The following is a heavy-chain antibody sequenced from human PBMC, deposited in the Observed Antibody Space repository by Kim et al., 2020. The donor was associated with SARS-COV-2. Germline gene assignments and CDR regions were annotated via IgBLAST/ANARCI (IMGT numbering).Heavy chain of an antibody. CDR3: ARDRVPMSSSTSSDASDI. V-gene: IGHV3-49*04. D-gene: IGHD3-22*01. Sequence: GGSLRRSCRASGFTFGDYVMSWVRQAPGKGLEWVGFIRTGAYGGTTEYARSVRGRFTISRDDSESAAYLQMNSLKTEDTAVYYCARDRVPMSSSTSSDASDIWGQGTMVTVSS. J-gene: IGHJ3*02. CDR2: IRTGAYGGTT. CDR1: GFTFGDYV.